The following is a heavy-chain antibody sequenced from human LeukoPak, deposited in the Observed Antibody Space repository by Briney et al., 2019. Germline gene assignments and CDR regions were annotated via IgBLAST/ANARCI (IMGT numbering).Heavy chain of an antibody. CDR1: GSTFSSYG. Sequence: GGSLRLSCAVSGSTFSSYGMHWVRQAPGKGLEGVALIWYDGSKKYYADSVKGRFTISRDDSKSTLYLQMNSLRAEDTAVYYCARDPATVTSYFDYWGQGTLVTVSS. CDR2: IWYDGSKK. V-gene: IGHV3-33*01. CDR3: ARDPATVTSYFDY. J-gene: IGHJ4*02. D-gene: IGHD4-17*01.